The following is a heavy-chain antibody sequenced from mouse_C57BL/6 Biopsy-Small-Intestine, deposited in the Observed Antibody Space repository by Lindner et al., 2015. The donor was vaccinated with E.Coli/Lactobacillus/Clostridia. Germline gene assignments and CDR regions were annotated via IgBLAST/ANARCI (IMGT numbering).Heavy chain of an antibody. V-gene: IGHV14-3*01. CDR3: ARRDGRYFDY. CDR1: GFNIKDDY. J-gene: IGHJ2*01. D-gene: IGHD1-1*02. Sequence: VQLQESGAELVRPGASVKLSCTASGFNIKDDYVHWVKQRPEQGLEWIGRIDPANGNTKYAPKFQDKATITADTSSNTAYLQLSSLTSEDTAVYYCARRDGRYFDYWGQGTTLTVSP. CDR2: IDPANGNT.